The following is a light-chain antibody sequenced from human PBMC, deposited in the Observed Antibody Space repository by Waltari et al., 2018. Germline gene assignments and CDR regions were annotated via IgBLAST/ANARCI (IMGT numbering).Light chain of an antibody. CDR1: QSVSSY. CDR2: DAS. V-gene: IGKV3-11*01. CDR3: QQRSNWPPRVT. Sequence: EIVLTQSPATLSLSPVERATLSCRASQSVSSYLACYQQKPGQAPRLLIYDASNSATGIPARFSGSGSGTDFTLTISSLEPEDFAVYYCQQRSNWPPRVTFGQGTRLEIK. J-gene: IGKJ5*01.